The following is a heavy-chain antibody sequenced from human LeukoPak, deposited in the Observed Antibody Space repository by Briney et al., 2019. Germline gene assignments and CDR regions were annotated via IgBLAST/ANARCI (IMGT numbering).Heavy chain of an antibody. CDR3: TTVWSHPFGPYYMDV. D-gene: IGHD2-21*01. CDR2: ISGSGGST. V-gene: IGHV3-23*01. J-gene: IGHJ6*03. Sequence: PGGSLRLSCAASGFTFSSYGMSWVRQAPGKGLEWVSAISGSGGSTYYADSVKGRFTISRDNSKNTLYLQMNSLRAEDTAVYYCTTVWSHPFGPYYMDVWGKGTTVTVSS. CDR1: GFTFSSYG.